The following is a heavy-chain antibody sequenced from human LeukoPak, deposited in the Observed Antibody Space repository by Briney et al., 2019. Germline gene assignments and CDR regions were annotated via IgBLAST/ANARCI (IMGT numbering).Heavy chain of an antibody. CDR2: IKQDGSEK. Sequence: GGSLRLSCAASGFTFSSYWMSWVRQAPGKGLEWVANIKQDGSEKYYVDSVKGRFTISRDNGKNSLYLQMNSLRAEDTAVYFCARDGSNPYFDYWGQGSLVTVSS. CDR3: ARDGSNPYFDY. D-gene: IGHD6-13*01. V-gene: IGHV3-7*01. CDR1: GFTFSSYW. J-gene: IGHJ4*02.